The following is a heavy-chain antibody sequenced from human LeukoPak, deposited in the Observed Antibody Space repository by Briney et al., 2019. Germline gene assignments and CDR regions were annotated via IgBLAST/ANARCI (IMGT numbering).Heavy chain of an antibody. CDR2: ITGGRTFT. Sequence: GGSLRLSCEASGFSFSQHSMGWVRLAAGKGLEWVSSITGGRTFTFYADSVKGRFTVSRDNDNNLLFLQLHSLRADDTAIYYCVTGDNPDYTWENHRLDAFDIWGQGTMVTVSS. CDR1: GFSFSQHS. V-gene: IGHV3-21*01. D-gene: IGHD3-16*01. CDR3: VTGDNPDYTWENHRLDAFDI. J-gene: IGHJ3*02.